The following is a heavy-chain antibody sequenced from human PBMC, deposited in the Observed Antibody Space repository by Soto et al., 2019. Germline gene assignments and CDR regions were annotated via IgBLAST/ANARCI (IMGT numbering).Heavy chain of an antibody. J-gene: IGHJ6*02. Sequence: QMQLVQSGPEVKKPGTSVKVSCKASGFTFTSSAVQWVRQARGQRLEWIGWIVVGSGNTNYAQKFKERVTITRDMSTSTAYMELSSLRSEDAAVYYCAAQYCTNGVCYQRDYYYYGMDVWGQGTTVTVSS. D-gene: IGHD2-8*01. CDR3: AAQYCTNGVCYQRDYYYYGMDV. CDR1: GFTFTSSA. V-gene: IGHV1-58*01. CDR2: IVVGSGNT.